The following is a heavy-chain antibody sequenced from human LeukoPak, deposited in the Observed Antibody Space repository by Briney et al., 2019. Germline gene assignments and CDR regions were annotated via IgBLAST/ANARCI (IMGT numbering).Heavy chain of an antibody. J-gene: IGHJ6*03. D-gene: IGHD3-3*01. V-gene: IGHV1-69*05. CDR3: ARPSSHYDFWSGWDYYYMDV. CDR2: IIPIFGTA. Sequence: GASVKVSCKASGYTFTSYDISWVRQAPGQGLEWMGGIIPIFGTANYAQKFQGRVTITTDESTSTAYMELSSLRSEDTAVYYCARPSSHYDFWSGWDYYYMDVWGKGTTVTVSS. CDR1: GYTFTSYD.